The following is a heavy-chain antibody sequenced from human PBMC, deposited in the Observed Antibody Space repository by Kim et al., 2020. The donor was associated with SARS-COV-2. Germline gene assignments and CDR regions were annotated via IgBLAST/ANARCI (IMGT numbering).Heavy chain of an antibody. V-gene: IGHV3-74*01. D-gene: IGHD3-3*01. CDR3: ARGPFTIFGVVTRGGMDV. Sequence: KGRFTISRDNAKNTLYLQMNSLRAEDTAVYYCARGPFTIFGVVTRGGMDVWGQGTTVTVSS. J-gene: IGHJ6*02.